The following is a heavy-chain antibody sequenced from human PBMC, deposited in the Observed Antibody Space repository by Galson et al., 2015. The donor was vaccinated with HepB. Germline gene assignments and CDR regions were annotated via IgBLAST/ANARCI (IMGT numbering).Heavy chain of an antibody. CDR3: AKDHFPYSSSLGSDY. CDR1: GFTFSSYA. CDR2: ISGSGGST. J-gene: IGHJ4*02. V-gene: IGHV3-23*01. D-gene: IGHD6-13*01. Sequence: SLRLSCAASGFTFSSYAMSWVRQAPGKGLEWVSAISGSGGSTYYADPVKGRFTISRDNSKNTLYLQMNSLRAEDTAVYYCAKDHFPYSSSLGSDYWGQGTLVTVSS.